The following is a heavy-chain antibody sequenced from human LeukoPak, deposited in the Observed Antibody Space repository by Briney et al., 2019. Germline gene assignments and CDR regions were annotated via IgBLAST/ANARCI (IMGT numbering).Heavy chain of an antibody. Sequence: ASVTVSCKASGYSFTSYYMHWVRQVPGQGPEWMGLINPSGGTKYAQKFQDRVTMTRDTSTSTIYMELSSLRSEDRAVYYCATEGRSDYGASRSFDIWGQGTMVTVSS. J-gene: IGHJ3*02. CDR1: GYSFTSYY. V-gene: IGHV1-46*01. CDR3: ATEGRSDYGASRSFDI. CDR2: INPSGGT. D-gene: IGHD4-17*01.